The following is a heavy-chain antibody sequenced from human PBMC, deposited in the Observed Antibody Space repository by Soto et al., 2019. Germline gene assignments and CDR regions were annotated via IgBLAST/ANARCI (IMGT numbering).Heavy chain of an antibody. CDR3: TSDTFGARDS. V-gene: IGHV3-74*01. D-gene: IGHD2-15*01. CDR1: GFAFSSEW. CDR2: IDPYDTGI. Sequence: GGSLRLSCAASGFAFSSEWMHWVRQAPGKGLVWVSRIDPYDTGITYADSVKGRFTISRDNAKNTLYLQMNSLRAEDTAVYYCTSDTFGARDSWGQGTLVTV. J-gene: IGHJ4*02.